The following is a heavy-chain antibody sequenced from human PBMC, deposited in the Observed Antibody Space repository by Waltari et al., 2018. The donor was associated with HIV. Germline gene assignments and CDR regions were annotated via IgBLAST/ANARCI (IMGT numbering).Heavy chain of an antibody. Sequence: QITLKESGPTLVKPTQTLTLTCTFSGFSLSSSGVSVGWIRQPPGKALEWLALIYWNDDKRYSPSLKSRLTITKDTYKSQVVLTMTKMDPVDTATYYCARLERLCAGTCYFAFDYWGQGTLVTVSS. J-gene: IGHJ4*02. V-gene: IGHV2-5*01. CDR2: IYWNDDK. CDR3: ARLERLCAGTCYFAFDY. CDR1: GFSLSSSGVS. D-gene: IGHD2-15*01.